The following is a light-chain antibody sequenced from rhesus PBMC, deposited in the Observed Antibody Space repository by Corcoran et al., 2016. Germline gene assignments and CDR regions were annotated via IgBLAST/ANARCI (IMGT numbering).Light chain of an antibody. J-gene: IGKJ2*01. Sequence: DIQMTQSPSSLSASVGDTVTITCRASQSIGSWLAWYQQKPVKAPNLLIYKASTLQSGVPSSVSGSGSVTDFTLTISSLQSEDFATYDCQQYNSSPYSFGQGTKVEIK. CDR2: KAS. V-gene: IGKV1-22*01. CDR1: QSIGSW. CDR3: QQYNSSPYS.